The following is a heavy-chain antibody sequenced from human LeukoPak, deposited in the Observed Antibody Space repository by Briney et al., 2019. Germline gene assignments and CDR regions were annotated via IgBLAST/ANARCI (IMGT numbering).Heavy chain of an antibody. CDR1: GYTLTELS. J-gene: IGHJ4*02. CDR3: ARDLHDDYGDYVPFDY. Sequence: GASVKVSCKVSGYTLTELSMHWVRQAPGKGLEWMGGFDPEDGETIYAQKFQGRVTMTEDTSTSTAYMELRSLRSDDTAVYYCARDLHDDYGDYVPFDYWGQGTLVTVSS. V-gene: IGHV1-24*01. D-gene: IGHD4-17*01. CDR2: FDPEDGET.